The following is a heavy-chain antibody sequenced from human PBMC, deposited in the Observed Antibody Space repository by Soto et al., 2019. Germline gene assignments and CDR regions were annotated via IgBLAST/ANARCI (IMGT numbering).Heavy chain of an antibody. Sequence: GGSLRLSCAASGFTFSDYYMSWIRQAPGKGLEWVSYISSSSSYTNYADSVKGRFTISRDNAKNSLYLQMNSLRAEDTAVYYCARVGVAWERVDYWGQGTLVTVSS. V-gene: IGHV3-11*06. CDR2: ISSSSSYT. D-gene: IGHD1-26*01. CDR1: GFTFSDYY. CDR3: ARVGVAWERVDY. J-gene: IGHJ4*02.